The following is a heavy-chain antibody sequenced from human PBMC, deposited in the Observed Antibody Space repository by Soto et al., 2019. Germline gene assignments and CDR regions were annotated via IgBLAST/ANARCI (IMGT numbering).Heavy chain of an antibody. CDR3: ARPSPRYCSGGSCLEFPDAFDI. CDR2: IYYSGST. V-gene: IGHV4-39*01. CDR1: RASISSSSYY. D-gene: IGHD2-15*01. J-gene: IGHJ3*02. Sequence: PSVTLSLXCPIPRASISSSSYYWGWIRKPPGKGLEWIWSIYYSGSTYYNPSLKSRVTISVDTSKNQFSLKLSSVTAADTAVYYCARPSPRYCSGGSCLEFPDAFDIWGQGTMVT.